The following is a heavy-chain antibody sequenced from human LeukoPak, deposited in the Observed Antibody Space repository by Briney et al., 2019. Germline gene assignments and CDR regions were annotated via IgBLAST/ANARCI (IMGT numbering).Heavy chain of an antibody. D-gene: IGHD5-18*01. J-gene: IGHJ4*02. CDR3: ASGLSGYSYGPH. V-gene: IGHV4-59*01. CDR1: GGSISSYY. CDR2: IYYSGST. Sequence: SETLSLTCSVSGGSISSYYWSWIRQPPGKGLEWIGYIYYSGSTNYNPSLKSRVTISVDTSKNQFSLKLSSVTAADTAVYYCASGLSGYSYGPHWGQGTLVTVSS.